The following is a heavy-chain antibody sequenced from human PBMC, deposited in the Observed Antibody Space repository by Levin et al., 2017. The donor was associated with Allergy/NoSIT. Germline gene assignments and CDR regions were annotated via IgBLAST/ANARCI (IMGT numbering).Heavy chain of an antibody. V-gene: IGHV3-11*01. J-gene: IGHJ4*02. D-gene: IGHD6-6*01. CDR3: ATTFRAR. Sequence: PGGSLRLSCAVSGLTVSDYYMSWVRQAPGKGLEWVAYISSSDIIYYADSVKGRFTISRDDAKNSLFLQMNSLRADDTAVYYCATTFRARWGQGTLVTVSS. CDR2: ISSSDII. CDR1: GLTVSDYY.